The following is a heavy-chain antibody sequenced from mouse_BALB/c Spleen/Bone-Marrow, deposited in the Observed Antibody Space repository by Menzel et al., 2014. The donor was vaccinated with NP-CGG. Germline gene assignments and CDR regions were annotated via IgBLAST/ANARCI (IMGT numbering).Heavy chain of an antibody. V-gene: IGHV5-12-2*01. CDR2: ISNGGGST. Sequence: VKLVESGGGLVQPGGSLKLSCAASGFTFSSYTMSWVRQTPEKRLEWVAYISNGGGSTYYPDTVKGRFTISRDNAENTLYLQMSSLKSEDTAMYYCARHMTVGYAMDYWGQGTSVTVSS. J-gene: IGHJ4*01. CDR1: GFTFSSYT. D-gene: IGHD1-1*01. CDR3: ARHMTVGYAMDY.